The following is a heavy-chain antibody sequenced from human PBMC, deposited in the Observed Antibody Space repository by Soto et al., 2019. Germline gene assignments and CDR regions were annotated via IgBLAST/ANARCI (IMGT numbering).Heavy chain of an antibody. D-gene: IGHD3-10*01. J-gene: IGHJ4*02. Sequence: EVQLMESGGGLVQPGGSLRLSCAASGFTFDNYAMNWVRQAPGKGLEWVSGISATGGSTYDAASVRGRFGISRDNSKNTLDLQMNSLRAEDTAVYYCARSLDVFLWLGELLSLGFDSWGQGTLVTASS. CDR2: ISATGGST. V-gene: IGHV3-23*01. CDR3: ARSLDVFLWLGELLSLGFDS. CDR1: GFTFDNYA.